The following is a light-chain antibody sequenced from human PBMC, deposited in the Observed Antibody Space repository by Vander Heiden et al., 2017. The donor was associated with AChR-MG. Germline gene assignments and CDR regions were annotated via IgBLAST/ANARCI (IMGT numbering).Light chain of an antibody. CDR2: GNN. CDR1: TSNIGARYD. CDR3: QSYDNTLGGFYV. J-gene: IGLJ1*01. V-gene: IGLV1-40*01. Sequence: QSVLTQPPSVSGAPGQRVTISCTGSTSNIGARYDVHWYQQLPGTAPKLLIFGNNHRPSGVPDRFSGSKSGTSASLAITGLQPEDEADYYCQSYDNTLGGFYVFGTGTKVTVL.